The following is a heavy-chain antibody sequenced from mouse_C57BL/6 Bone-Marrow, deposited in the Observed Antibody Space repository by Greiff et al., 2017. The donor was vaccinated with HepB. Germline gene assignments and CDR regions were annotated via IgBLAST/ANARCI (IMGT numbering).Heavy chain of an antibody. CDR3: ASYDYDEGFAY. Sequence: EVQVVESGGGLVQPGESLKLSCESNEYEFPSHDMSWVRKTPEKRLELVAAINSDGGSTCYPDTMVRRYIISRDNTKKTLYLQMSSLRTEDTALYYCASYDYDEGFAYWGQGTLVTVSA. CDR2: INSDGGST. D-gene: IGHD2-4*01. V-gene: IGHV5-2*01. J-gene: IGHJ3*01. CDR1: EYEFPSHD.